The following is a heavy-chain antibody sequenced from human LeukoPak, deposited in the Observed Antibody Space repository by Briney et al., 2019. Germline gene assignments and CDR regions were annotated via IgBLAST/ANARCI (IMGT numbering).Heavy chain of an antibody. CDR2: ISYDGSNK. Sequence: GGSLRLSCAASGFTFSNCAMHWVRQAPGKGLEWVAFISYDGSNKYYADSVKGRFTIPRDKPKHKLYLQMNRLRVEDTAVYFCANDAARQQLSNLFYGMDVWGQGTTVTVSS. J-gene: IGHJ6*02. D-gene: IGHD6-13*01. CDR3: ANDAARQQLSNLFYGMDV. V-gene: IGHV3-30-3*02. CDR1: GFTFSNCA.